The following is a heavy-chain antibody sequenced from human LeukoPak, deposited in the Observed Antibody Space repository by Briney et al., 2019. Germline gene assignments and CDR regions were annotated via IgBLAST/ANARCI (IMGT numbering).Heavy chain of an antibody. D-gene: IGHD3-3*01. J-gene: IGHJ5*02. CDR1: GGTFSSYA. Sequence: GSSVKVSCKASGGTFSSYAISWVRQAPGQGLEWMGRIIPILGIANYAQKFQGRVTITADKSTSTAYMELSSLRSEDTAVYYCARDWVTIFGGVFYNWLDPWGQGTLVTVSS. V-gene: IGHV1-69*04. CDR3: ARDWVTIFGGVFYNWLDP. CDR2: IIPILGIA.